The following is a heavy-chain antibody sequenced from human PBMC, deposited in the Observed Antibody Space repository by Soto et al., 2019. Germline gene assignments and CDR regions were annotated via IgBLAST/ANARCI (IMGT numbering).Heavy chain of an antibody. CDR1: GGTFSSYA. CDR3: ARGPRRGCSTSCRGWFDP. V-gene: IGHV1-69*13. D-gene: IGHD2-2*01. Sequence: ASVKVSCKASGGTFSSYATSWVRQAPGQGLEWMGGIIPIFGTANYAQKFQGRVTITADESTSTAYMELSSLRSEDTAVYYCARGPRRGCSTSCRGWFDPWGQGTLVTVSS. CDR2: IIPIFGTA. J-gene: IGHJ5*02.